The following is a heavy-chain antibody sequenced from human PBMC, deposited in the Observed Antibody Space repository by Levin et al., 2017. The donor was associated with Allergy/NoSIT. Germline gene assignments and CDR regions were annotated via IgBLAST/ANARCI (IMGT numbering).Heavy chain of an antibody. CDR3: ARENNWLDP. J-gene: IGHJ5*02. Sequence: SSETLSLTCSVSGGSISSSSYYWGWIRQPPGKGLEWIGSIFDSGRTYYNPSLKSRVTISVDTSKNQFSLKVSSVTAADTAVYYCARENNWLDPWGQGTLVTVSS. CDR2: IFDSGRT. CDR1: GGSISSSSYY. V-gene: IGHV4-39*02.